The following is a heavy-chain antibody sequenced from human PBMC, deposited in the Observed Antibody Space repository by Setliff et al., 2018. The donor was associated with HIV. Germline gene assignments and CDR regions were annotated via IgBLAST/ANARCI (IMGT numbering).Heavy chain of an antibody. V-gene: IGHV1-69*13. D-gene: IGHD3-22*01. CDR1: GGTFSSYA. CDR2: IILLFGTP. J-gene: IGHJ6*02. Sequence: SVKVSCKASGGTFSSYAISWVRQAPGQGLEWMGGIILLFGTPNYAQKFQGRVTITADESTSTAYMELSSLRSEDTAVYYCARDLYYYDSSGYYPGNYYGMDVWGQGTLVTVSS. CDR3: ARDLYYYDSSGYYPGNYYGMDV.